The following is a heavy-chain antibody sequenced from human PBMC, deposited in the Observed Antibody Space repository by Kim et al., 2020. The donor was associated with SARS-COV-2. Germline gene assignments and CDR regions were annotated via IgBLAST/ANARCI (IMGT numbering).Heavy chain of an antibody. D-gene: IGHD3-10*01. CDR2: IRSNTDGGTT. V-gene: IGHV3-15*01. J-gene: IGHJ6*02. Sequence: GGSLRLSCAVSGITFTDAWMNWVRQAPGKGLEWIGRIRSNTDGGTTDYAAPVKGRFTISRDDSENKLYLQMSSLKTADRGMYNCATSLSLRDLYGVDVWGQGTTVTVSS. CDR3: ATSLSLRDLYGVDV. CDR1: GITFTDAW.